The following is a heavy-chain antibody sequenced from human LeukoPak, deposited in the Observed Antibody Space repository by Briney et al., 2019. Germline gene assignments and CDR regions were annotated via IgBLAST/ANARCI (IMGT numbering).Heavy chain of an antibody. D-gene: IGHD1-7*01. CDR1: GFTFSSYS. Sequence: GGSLRLSCAASGFTFSSYSMNWVCQAPGKGLEWVGRIKSKTDGGTTDYAAPVKGRFTISRDDSKNTLYLQMNSLKTEDTAVYYCTTLPGETGTTGLDYWGQGTLVTVSS. CDR3: TTLPGETGTTGLDY. J-gene: IGHJ4*02. CDR2: IKSKTDGGTT. V-gene: IGHV3-15*01.